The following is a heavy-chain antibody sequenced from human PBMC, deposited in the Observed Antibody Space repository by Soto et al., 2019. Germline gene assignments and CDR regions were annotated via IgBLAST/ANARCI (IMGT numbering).Heavy chain of an antibody. D-gene: IGHD5-18*01. V-gene: IGHV3-64D*06. Sequence: GGSLRLSCSASGFTFSSYAMHLVRQAPGKGLEYVSVISSNGGSTYYADSVKGRFTISRDNSKNTLYLQMSSLRAEDTAVYYCVKILQYSYGLPHWGQGTLVTVSS. J-gene: IGHJ4*02. CDR2: ISSNGGST. CDR1: GFTFSSYA. CDR3: VKILQYSYGLPH.